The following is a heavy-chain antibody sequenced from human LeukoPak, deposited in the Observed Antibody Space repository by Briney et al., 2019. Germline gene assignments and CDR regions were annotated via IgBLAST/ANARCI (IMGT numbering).Heavy chain of an antibody. CDR2: IYWNDDK. J-gene: IGHJ6*03. D-gene: IGHD3-16*01. CDR1: GFSLSTSGVG. CDR3: AHVGLWDLYYYYYMDV. Sequence: ESGPTLVNPTQTLTLTCTFSGFSLSTSGVGVGWIRQPPGKALEWLALIYWNDDKRYSPSLKSRLTITKDTSKNQVVLTMTNMDPVDTATYYCAHVGLWDLYYYYYMDVWGKGTTVTVSS. V-gene: IGHV2-5*01.